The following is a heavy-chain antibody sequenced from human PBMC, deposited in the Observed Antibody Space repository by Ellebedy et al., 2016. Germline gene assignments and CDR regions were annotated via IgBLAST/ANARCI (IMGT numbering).Heavy chain of an antibody. Sequence: SETLSLXXTVSGGSISTNNYYWGWIRQPPGKGLEWIGSMYSSGTTYHNPSLKSRVTISVDTSKNQFSLHLTSVTAADTAVYYCARQSGSYPSRTDAFDIWGQGTMVTVSS. V-gene: IGHV4-39*01. J-gene: IGHJ3*02. CDR1: GGSISTNNYY. CDR3: ARQSGSYPSRTDAFDI. D-gene: IGHD1-26*01. CDR2: MYSSGTT.